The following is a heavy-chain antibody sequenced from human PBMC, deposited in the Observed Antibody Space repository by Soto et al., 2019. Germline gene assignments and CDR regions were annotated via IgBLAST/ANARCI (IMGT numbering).Heavy chain of an antibody. D-gene: IGHD3-10*01. V-gene: IGHV1-18*04. CDR1: GYTFSSYA. Sequence: ASVKVSCKASGYTFSSYAISWVRQAPGQGLEWMGWNNANNGDTYYADNFQGRVTMTTDTATSTAYMELRSLRSNDTAVYYCSRFGAYGVYWGQGTLVTVS. CDR3: SRFGAYGVY. CDR2: NNANNGDT. J-gene: IGHJ4*02.